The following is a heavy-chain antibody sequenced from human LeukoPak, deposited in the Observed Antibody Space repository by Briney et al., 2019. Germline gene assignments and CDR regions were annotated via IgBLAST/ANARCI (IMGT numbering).Heavy chain of an antibody. D-gene: IGHD5-18*01. CDR2: ISSSSSYI. CDR3: ARDGPLVDTAMVTLGY. V-gene: IGHV3-21*01. Sequence: PGGSLRLSCAASGFTFSSYSMNWVRQAPGKGLEWVSSISSSSSYIYYADSVKGRFTISRDNAMNSLYLQMNSLRAEDTAVYYCARDGPLVDTAMVTLGYWGQGTLVTVSS. CDR1: GFTFSSYS. J-gene: IGHJ4*02.